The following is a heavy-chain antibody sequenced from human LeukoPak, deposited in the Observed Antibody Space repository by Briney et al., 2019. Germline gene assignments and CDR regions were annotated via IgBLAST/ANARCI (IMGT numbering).Heavy chain of an antibody. CDR2: IYYSGST. Sequence: PSETLSLTCTVSGGSISSYYWSWIRQPPGKGLEWIGYIYYSGSTNYNPSLKSRVTISVDTSKNQFSLKLSSVTAADTAVYYCARASGSWRWPGYFDLWAVAPWSLSPQ. CDR3: ARASGSWRWPGYFDL. V-gene: IGHV4-59*01. CDR1: GGSISSYY. J-gene: IGHJ2*01. D-gene: IGHD6-13*01.